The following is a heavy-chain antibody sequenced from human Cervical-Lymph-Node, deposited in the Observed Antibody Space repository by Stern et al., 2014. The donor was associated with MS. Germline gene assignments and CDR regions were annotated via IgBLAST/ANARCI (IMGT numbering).Heavy chain of an antibody. J-gene: IGHJ4*02. CDR2: INSGNGNT. CDR3: ARGAICLDEGSCYLLGIDH. CDR1: GYTFSDYA. V-gene: IGHV1-3*01. D-gene: IGHD2-15*01. Sequence: QVQLVQSGAEVKKPGASVKVSCKASGYTFSDYALHWVRQAPGQRLEWMGWINSGNGNTKYSQKFQGRVTIIRDTSATTVYMELSSLRFEDTAVYYCARGAICLDEGSCYLLGIDHWGQGTLVTVPP.